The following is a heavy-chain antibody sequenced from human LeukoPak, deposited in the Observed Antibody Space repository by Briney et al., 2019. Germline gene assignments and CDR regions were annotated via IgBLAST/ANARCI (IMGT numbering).Heavy chain of an antibody. J-gene: IGHJ4*02. CDR2: INHSGST. Sequence: NPSETLSLTCTVSGYSISSGYYWGWIRQPPGKGLEWIGEINHSGSTNYNPSLKSRVTISVDTSKNQFSLKLSSVTAADTAVYYCARGPLRSPAYYYDSSGYPDYWGQGTLVTVSS. CDR1: GYSISSGYY. CDR3: ARGPLRSPAYYYDSSGYPDY. D-gene: IGHD3-22*01. V-gene: IGHV4-38-2*02.